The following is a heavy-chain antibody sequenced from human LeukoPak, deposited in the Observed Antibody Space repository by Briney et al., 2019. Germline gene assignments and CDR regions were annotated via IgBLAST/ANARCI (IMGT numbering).Heavy chain of an antibody. CDR1: GFTFSSYA. Sequence: GGSLRLSCVGSGFTFSSYAMSWVRQAPGKGLEWVSVISGSGGSTYYAESVKGRFTISRDNSKNTLYLQMNSLRAEDTAAYYCAKVSRYCSGGSCYYHPFDYWGQGTLVTVSS. CDR3: AKVSRYCSGGSCYYHPFDY. V-gene: IGHV3-23*01. CDR2: ISGSGGST. D-gene: IGHD2-15*01. J-gene: IGHJ4*02.